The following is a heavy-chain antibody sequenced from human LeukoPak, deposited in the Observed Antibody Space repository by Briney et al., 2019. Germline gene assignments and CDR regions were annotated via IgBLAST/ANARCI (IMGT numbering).Heavy chain of an antibody. D-gene: IGHD5-24*01. CDR1: GFTFSRYW. J-gene: IGHJ6*02. Sequence: PGRSLRLSCAASGFTFSRYWMHWVRQAPGKGLVWVSRINIDGSSRTYADSVKGRFTISRDNAKNTMYLQMNSLRAEDTAVYYCARGMDRDGYNLYYYGMDVWGQGTTVTVSS. CDR2: INIDGSSR. CDR3: ARGMDRDGYNLYYYGMDV. V-gene: IGHV3-74*01.